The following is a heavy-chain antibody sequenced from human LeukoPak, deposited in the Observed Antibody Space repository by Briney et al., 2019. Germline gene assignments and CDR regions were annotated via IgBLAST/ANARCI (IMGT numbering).Heavy chain of an antibody. CDR3: AKDLTAYSLAAAGAFDY. Sequence: PGGSLRLSCAASGFTFSSYAMSWVRQAPGKGLEWVSAISGSGGSTYYADSVKGRFTISRDNSKNTLYLQMNSLRAEDTAVYYCAKDLTAYSLAAAGAFDYWGQGTLVTVSS. D-gene: IGHD6-13*01. CDR1: GFTFSSYA. J-gene: IGHJ4*02. CDR2: ISGSGGST. V-gene: IGHV3-23*01.